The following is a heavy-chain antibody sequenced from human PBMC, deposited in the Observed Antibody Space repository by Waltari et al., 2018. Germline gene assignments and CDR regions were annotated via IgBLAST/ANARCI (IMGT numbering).Heavy chain of an antibody. CDR3: AKAQEYSSSSGFDY. J-gene: IGHJ4*02. CDR1: GFTFSSYA. D-gene: IGHD6-6*01. Sequence: EVQLLESGGGLVQPGGSLKLSVAPSGFTFSSYAMTWFRQAPGKGLEWVSAISGSGGSTYYADSVKGRFTISRDNSKNTLYLQMNSLRAEDTAVYYCAKAQEYSSSSGFDYWGQGTLVTVSS. V-gene: IGHV3-23*01. CDR2: ISGSGGST.